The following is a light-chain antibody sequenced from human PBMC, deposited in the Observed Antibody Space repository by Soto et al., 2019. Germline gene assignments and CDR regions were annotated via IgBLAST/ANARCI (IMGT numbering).Light chain of an antibody. V-gene: IGKV1-16*02. J-gene: IGKJ1*01. CDR1: HGISNY. Sequence: DIQMTQSPSSLSASVGDRVTMSFRASHGISNYLAWFQQRPGQAPKSLIYAASTLQSGVPSQFSGSRSGTDFTLTISSLQPDDFATYYCQHYNSYSEAFGQGTKVDIK. CDR3: QHYNSYSEA. CDR2: AAS.